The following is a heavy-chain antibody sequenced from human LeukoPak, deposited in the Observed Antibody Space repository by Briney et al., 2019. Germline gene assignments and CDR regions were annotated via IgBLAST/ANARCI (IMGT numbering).Heavy chain of an antibody. V-gene: IGHV3-23*01. CDR1: GFTFSSYE. J-gene: IGHJ4*02. D-gene: IGHD6-13*01. CDR3: AKEAVAAAGPFDY. CDR2: ISGSGGSI. Sequence: GGSLRLSCAASGFTFSSYEMDWVRRAPGKGLEWVSSISGSGGSIYYADSVKGRFTISRDNSKSTLYLQMNSLRAEDTAIYYCAKEAVAAAGPFDYWGQGTLVTVSS.